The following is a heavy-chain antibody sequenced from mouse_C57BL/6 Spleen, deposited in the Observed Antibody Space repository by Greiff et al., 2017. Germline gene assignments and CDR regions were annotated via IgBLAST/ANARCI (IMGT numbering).Heavy chain of an antibody. D-gene: IGHD1-1*01. CDR3: ARGDYGSSAFDY. CDR2: IDPSDSYT. V-gene: IGHV1-59*01. CDR1: GYTFTSYW. Sequence: QVHVKQPGAELVRPGTSVKLSCKASGYTFTSYWMHWVKQRPGQGLEWIGVIDPSDSYTNYNQKFKGKATLTVDTSSSTAYMQLSSLTSEDSAVYYCARGDYGSSAFDYWGQGTTLTVSS. J-gene: IGHJ2*01.